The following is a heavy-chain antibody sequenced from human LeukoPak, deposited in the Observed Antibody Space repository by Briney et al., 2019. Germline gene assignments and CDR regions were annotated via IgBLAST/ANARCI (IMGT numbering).Heavy chain of an antibody. Sequence: GGSLRLSCAASGFTFSSYGMHWVRQAPGKGLEWVAVISYDGSNKYYADSVKGRFTISRDNSKNTLYLQMNSLRAEDTAVYYCAKLSTSWVYYYYYMDVWGKGTTVTVSS. D-gene: IGHD2-2*01. J-gene: IGHJ6*03. CDR1: GFTFSSYG. V-gene: IGHV3-30*18. CDR3: AKLSTSWVYYYYYMDV. CDR2: ISYDGSNK.